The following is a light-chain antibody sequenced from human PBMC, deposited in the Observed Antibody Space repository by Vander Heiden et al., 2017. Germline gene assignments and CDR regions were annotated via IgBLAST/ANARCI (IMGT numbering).Light chain of an antibody. CDR2: AAS. CDR1: QSISNY. CDR3: QQGYSIPLT. J-gene: IGKJ4*01. V-gene: IGKV1-39*01. Sequence: IKLTHPPSTLSASVGDRVTITCRASQSISNYLNWYQLKPGKAPKLLIYAASSLQGGVPSRFSGSGSGTDFTLTISSLQLEDFATYYCQQGYSIPLTFVEGTKVEI.